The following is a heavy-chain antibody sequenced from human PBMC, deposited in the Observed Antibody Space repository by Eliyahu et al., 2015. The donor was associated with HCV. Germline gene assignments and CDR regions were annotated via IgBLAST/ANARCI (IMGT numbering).Heavy chain of an antibody. Sequence: EVQLVQSGAEVKKPGESLRISCKGSGYSFTSYWISWVRQMPGKGLEWMGRIDPSDSYTNYSPSFQGHVTISADKSISTAYLQWSSLKASDTAMYYCARHLGGGGYYDSSGLDYWGQGTLVTVSS. CDR2: IDPSDSYT. V-gene: IGHV5-10-1*03. CDR1: GYSFTSYW. D-gene: IGHD3-22*01. J-gene: IGHJ4*02. CDR3: ARHLGGGGYYDSSGLDY.